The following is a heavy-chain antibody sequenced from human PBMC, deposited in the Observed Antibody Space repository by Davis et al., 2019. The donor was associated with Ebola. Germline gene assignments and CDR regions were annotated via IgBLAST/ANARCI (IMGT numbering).Heavy chain of an antibody. V-gene: IGHV4-59*12. CDR1: GVSSGSIRSNY. CDR2: IYYTGGT. Sequence: SETLSLTCTVSGVSSGSIRSNYWSWIRQPPGKGLEWLGYIYYTGGTYYNPSLKSRVTISIDTSKNQFSLKLISLTAADTAVYYCARDKGPYNWFDPWGQGTLVTVSS. J-gene: IGHJ5*02. CDR3: ARDKGPYNWFDP.